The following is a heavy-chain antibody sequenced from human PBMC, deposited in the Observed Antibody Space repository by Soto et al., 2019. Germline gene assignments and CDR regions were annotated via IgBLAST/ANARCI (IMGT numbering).Heavy chain of an antibody. Sequence: GGSLRLSCAASGFTFSSYAMSWVRQAPGKGLEWVSTISGSGGSTYYADSVKGRFTISRDNSKNTIYLQMNGLRAGDTAVYFCAKGHWSDYGDSFDYWGQGTLVTVSS. CDR2: ISGSGGST. CDR3: AKGHWSDYGDSFDY. J-gene: IGHJ4*02. V-gene: IGHV3-23*01. D-gene: IGHD4-17*01. CDR1: GFTFSSYA.